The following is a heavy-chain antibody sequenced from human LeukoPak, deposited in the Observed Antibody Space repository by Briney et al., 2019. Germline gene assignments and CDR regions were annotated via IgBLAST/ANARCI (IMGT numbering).Heavy chain of an antibody. CDR1: GYTFTSYY. D-gene: IGHD5-18*01. CDR2: ISPSGGST. Sequence: GASVKVSCKASGYTFTSYYMHWVRQAPGQGLEWMGIISPSGGSTSYAQKFQGRVTMTRDMSTSTVYMELSRLRSDDTAVYYCARDFRAAMVSDWFDPWGQGTLVTVSS. CDR3: ARDFRAAMVSDWFDP. V-gene: IGHV1-46*01. J-gene: IGHJ5*02.